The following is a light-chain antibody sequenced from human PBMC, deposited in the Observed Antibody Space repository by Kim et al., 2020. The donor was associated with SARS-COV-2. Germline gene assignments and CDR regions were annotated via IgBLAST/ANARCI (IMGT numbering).Light chain of an antibody. CDR3: QQRSSWPLT. V-gene: IGKV3-11*01. Sequence: PGERATLSCRASQSVSNLLAWYQQKSGQAPRLLIYDASNRATGIPARFSGSGSGTDFTLTISSLEPDDFAVYYCQQRSSWPLTFGGGTKVDIK. CDR1: QSVSNL. CDR2: DAS. J-gene: IGKJ4*01.